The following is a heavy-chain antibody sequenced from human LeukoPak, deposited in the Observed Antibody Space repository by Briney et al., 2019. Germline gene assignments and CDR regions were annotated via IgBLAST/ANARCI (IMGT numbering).Heavy chain of an antibody. CDR3: AKFTGVIAVAGPDY. D-gene: IGHD6-19*01. CDR2: ISGSGGST. CDR1: GFTFSSYA. J-gene: IGHJ4*02. Sequence: PGGSLRLSCAASGFTFSSYAMSWVRQAPGKGLEWVSAISGSGGSTYYADSVKGRFTISRDNFKNTLYLQMNSLRAEDTAVYYCAKFTGVIAVAGPDYWGQGTLVTVSS. V-gene: IGHV3-23*01.